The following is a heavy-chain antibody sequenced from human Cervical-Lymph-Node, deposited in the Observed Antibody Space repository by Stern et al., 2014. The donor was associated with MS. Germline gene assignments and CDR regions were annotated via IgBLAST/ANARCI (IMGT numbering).Heavy chain of an antibody. CDR1: GFTFSDFG. D-gene: IGHD3-10*01. V-gene: IGHV3-30*18. CDR2: ISRDGSNE. Sequence: QVQLVQSGGGVVQPGRSLRLSCAASGFTFSDFGMHWVRQAPGKGLEWVAVISRDGSNEDDAESVKGRFTISRDNSKNTLYLQMNSLRPEDTAVFYCAKDRAFISGIHFGMDVWGQGITVTVSS. J-gene: IGHJ6*02. CDR3: AKDRAFISGIHFGMDV.